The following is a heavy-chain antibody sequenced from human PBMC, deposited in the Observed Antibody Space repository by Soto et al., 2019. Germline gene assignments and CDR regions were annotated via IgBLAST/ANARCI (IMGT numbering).Heavy chain of an antibody. CDR3: AREDGVVGATSAFDY. Sequence: GGALRLSCVASGFTLTTYTMNWVRQAPGMGLEWVASINGRGNYKYYTDSVEGRFTISRDNAENSLYLHMNSLGDEDTAVYYCAREDGVVGATSAFDYWGQGTLVTVSS. J-gene: IGHJ4*02. CDR1: GFTLTTYT. V-gene: IGHV3-21*01. CDR2: INGRGNYK. D-gene: IGHD1-26*01.